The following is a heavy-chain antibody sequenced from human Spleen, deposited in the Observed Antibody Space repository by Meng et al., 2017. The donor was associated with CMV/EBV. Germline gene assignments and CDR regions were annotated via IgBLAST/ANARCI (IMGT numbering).Heavy chain of an antibody. D-gene: IGHD6-25*01. Sequence: SETLSLTCAVYGGSFSGYYWSWIRQPPGKGLEWIGEINHSGSTNYNPSLKSRVTISVDTSKNQFSLMLSSVTAADTAVYYCARGRALKRRSTAGYYYGMDVWGQGTTVTVSS. CDR2: INHSGST. J-gene: IGHJ6*02. CDR1: GGSFSGYY. V-gene: IGHV4-34*01. CDR3: ARGRALKRRSTAGYYYGMDV.